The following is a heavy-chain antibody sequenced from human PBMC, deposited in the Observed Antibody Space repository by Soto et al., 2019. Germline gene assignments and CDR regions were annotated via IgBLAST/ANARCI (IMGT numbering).Heavy chain of an antibody. CDR1: GFTFSSYV. V-gene: IGHV3-23*01. CDR2: ISGSGGST. J-gene: IGHJ4*02. D-gene: IGHD3-9*01. CDR3: AKVSFAILTGYYSNFDY. Sequence: GGSLRLSCAASGFTFSSYVMSWVRQAPGKGLEWVSAISGSGGSTYYADSVKGRLTISRDNSKNTLYLQMNSLRAEDTAVYYCAKVSFAILTGYYSNFDYWGQGTLVTSPQ.